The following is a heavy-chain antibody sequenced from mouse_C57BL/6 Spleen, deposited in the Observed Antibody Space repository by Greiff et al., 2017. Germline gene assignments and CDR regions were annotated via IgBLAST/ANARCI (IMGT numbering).Heavy chain of an antibody. CDR2: IHPNSGST. J-gene: IGHJ1*03. D-gene: IGHD1-1*01. CDR1: GYTFTSYW. CDR3: ARHGSSHWYFDV. V-gene: IGHV1-64*01. Sequence: VQLQQPGAELVKPGASVKLSCKASGYTFTSYWMHWVKQRPGQGLEWIGMIHPNSGSTNYNEKFKSKATLTVDKSSSTAYMQLSSLKSEDSAVYYCARHGSSHWYFDVWGTGTTVTVSS.